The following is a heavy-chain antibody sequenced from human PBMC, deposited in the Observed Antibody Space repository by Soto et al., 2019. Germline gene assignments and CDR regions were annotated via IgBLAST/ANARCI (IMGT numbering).Heavy chain of an antibody. CDR1: GFTFSNAW. Sequence: EVQLVESGGGLVKPGGSLRLSCAASGFTFSNAWMIWVRQAPGKGLEWVGLIKSQTDGGTTDYAAPVKGKFTISRDDSRNTASLPMNTLKTGDTGVYYCTTDRFSGYYSWDFWGQGTLVTVSS. J-gene: IGHJ4*02. V-gene: IGHV3-15*07. CDR3: TTDRFSGYYSWDF. CDR2: IKSQTDGGTT. D-gene: IGHD3-22*01.